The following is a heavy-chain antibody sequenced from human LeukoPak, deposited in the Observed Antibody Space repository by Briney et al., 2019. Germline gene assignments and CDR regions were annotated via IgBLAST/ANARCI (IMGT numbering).Heavy chain of an antibody. D-gene: IGHD3-22*01. J-gene: IGHJ3*02. Sequence: SETLSLTCAVSGGSISSGGYSWSWIRQPPGKGLEWIGYIYYSGSTYYNPSLKSRVTISVDTSKNQFSLKLSSVTAADTAVYYCARARTPDSSGYYTRNVVAFDIWGQGTMVTVSS. V-gene: IGHV4-30-4*07. CDR1: GGSISSGGYS. CDR3: ARARTPDSSGYYTRNVVAFDI. CDR2: IYYSGST.